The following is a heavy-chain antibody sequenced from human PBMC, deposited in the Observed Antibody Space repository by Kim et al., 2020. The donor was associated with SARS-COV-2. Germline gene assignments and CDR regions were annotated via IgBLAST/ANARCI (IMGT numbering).Heavy chain of an antibody. CDR3: ARDRRYDILTHQNYYYYGMDV. CDR1: GFTFSDYY. V-gene: IGHV3-11*05. CDR2: ISSSSSYT. Sequence: GGSLRLSCAVSGFTFSDYYMSWIRQAPGKGLEWVSYISSSSSYTNYADSVKGRFTISRDNAKNSLYLQMNSLRAEDTAVYYCARDRRYDILTHQNYYYYGMDVWGQGTTVTVSS. D-gene: IGHD3-9*01. J-gene: IGHJ6*02.